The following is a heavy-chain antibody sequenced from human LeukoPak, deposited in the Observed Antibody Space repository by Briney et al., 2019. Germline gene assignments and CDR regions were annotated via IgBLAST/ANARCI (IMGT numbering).Heavy chain of an antibody. CDR2: IYYSGST. J-gene: IGHJ4*02. CDR1: GGSISSYC. CDR3: ARGSGWYFY. D-gene: IGHD6-19*01. Sequence: KPSETLSLTCTVSGGSISSYCWSWIRQPPGKGLEWIGYIYYSGSTNYNPSLKSRVTISVDTSKNQFSLKLSSVTAADTAVYYCARGSGWYFYWGQGTLVTVSS. V-gene: IGHV4-59*01.